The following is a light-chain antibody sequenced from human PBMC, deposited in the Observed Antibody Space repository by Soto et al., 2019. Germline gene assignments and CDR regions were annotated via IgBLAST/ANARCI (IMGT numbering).Light chain of an antibody. CDR3: QHYDSSPL. CDR1: QSVSSTY. J-gene: IGKJ4*01. CDR2: GAS. V-gene: IGKV3-20*01. Sequence: EIVLTQSPGTLSLSPGERATLSCRASQSVSSTYVAWYQQKPDQAPRLLIYGASSVTTGISDRFRGSLSGTDFTLTISRLEPEDFAVYYCQHYDSSPLFGRGTKVEI.